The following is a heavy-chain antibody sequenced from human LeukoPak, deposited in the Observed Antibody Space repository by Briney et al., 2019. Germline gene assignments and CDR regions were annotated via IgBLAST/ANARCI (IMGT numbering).Heavy chain of an antibody. J-gene: IGHJ6*03. V-gene: IGHV3-7*01. CDR3: ATDILTGYFRNYYYYMDV. Sequence: PGGSLRLSCAASGFIFGSYWMSGVRQAPGKGLDWGAKRKQDGSENYYMDSVKGRFTISRDNAQNSLYLQMNSLRAEDTAVYYCATDILTGYFRNYYYYMDVWGKGTTVTVSS. CDR2: RKQDGSEN. CDR1: GFIFGSYW. D-gene: IGHD3-9*01.